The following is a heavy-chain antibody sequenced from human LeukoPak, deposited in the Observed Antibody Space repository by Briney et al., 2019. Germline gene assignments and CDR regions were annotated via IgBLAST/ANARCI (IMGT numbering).Heavy chain of an antibody. Sequence: PGGSLRLSCAASGFTFSSYAMNWVRQAPGKGLEWVSAISGSGGSTYYADSVKGRFTISRDNSKNTLYLQMNSLRAEDTAVYYCAKLGSSTSWDYYFDYWGQGTLVTVSS. J-gene: IGHJ4*02. CDR1: GFTFSSYA. D-gene: IGHD2-2*01. V-gene: IGHV3-23*01. CDR3: AKLGSSTSWDYYFDY. CDR2: ISGSGGST.